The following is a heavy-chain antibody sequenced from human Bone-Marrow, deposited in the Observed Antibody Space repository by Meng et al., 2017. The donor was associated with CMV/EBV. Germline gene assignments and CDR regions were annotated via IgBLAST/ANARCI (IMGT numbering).Heavy chain of an antibody. CDR3: ARGRKSFGVVAAFDY. V-gene: IGHV3-66*01. D-gene: IGHD2-15*01. CDR2: IYSGGST. J-gene: IGHJ4*02. Sequence: ASTLSVSTNYMSWVRQAPGKGLEWVSVIYSGGSTYYADSVKGRFTISRDISKNTVYLQMNSLRVEDTAVYYCARGRKSFGVVAAFDYWGQGTLVTVSS. CDR1: TLSVSTNY.